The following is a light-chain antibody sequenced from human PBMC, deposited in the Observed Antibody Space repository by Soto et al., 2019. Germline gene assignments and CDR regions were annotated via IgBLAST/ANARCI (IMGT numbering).Light chain of an antibody. CDR2: STS. Sequence: QPVLTQPNSASGTPGQIVAISCSGSSSNIGSNTVTWYQQLPGTAPKLLIYSTSQRSSGVPGRFSGSKSGASASLSISGLQSEDEADYYCAAWDDSLNGLVFGGGTQLTVL. V-gene: IGLV1-44*01. J-gene: IGLJ2*01. CDR3: AAWDDSLNGLV. CDR1: SSNIGSNT.